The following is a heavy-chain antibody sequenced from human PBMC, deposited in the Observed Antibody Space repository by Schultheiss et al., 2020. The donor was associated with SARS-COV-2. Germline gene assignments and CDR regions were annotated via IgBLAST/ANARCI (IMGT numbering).Heavy chain of an antibody. CDR2: IWYDGSNK. CDR3: AKDGETYYYDSSGYIDY. J-gene: IGHJ4*02. D-gene: IGHD3-22*01. Sequence: GGSLRLSCAASGFTFSSYGMHWVRQAPGKGLEWVAVIWYDGSNKYYADSVKGRFTISRDNSKNTLYLQMNSLRAEDTAVYYCAKDGETYYYDSSGYIDYWGQGTLVTVSS. CDR1: GFTFSSYG. V-gene: IGHV3-30*02.